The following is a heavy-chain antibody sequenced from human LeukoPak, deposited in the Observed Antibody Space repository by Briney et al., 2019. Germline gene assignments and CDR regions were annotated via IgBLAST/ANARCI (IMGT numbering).Heavy chain of an antibody. CDR2: ISSSSTYI. J-gene: IGHJ4*02. D-gene: IGHD3-22*01. Sequence: GGSLRLSCVASGFTFSSYSMNWVRQAPGKGLEWVSSISSSSTYIYYADSVKGRFTISRDNAKNSLYLQMNSLRAEDTAVYYCARDPPYYDSSGYYYDYWGQGTLVTVSS. CDR1: GFTFSSYS. CDR3: ARDPPYYDSSGYYYDY. V-gene: IGHV3-21*01.